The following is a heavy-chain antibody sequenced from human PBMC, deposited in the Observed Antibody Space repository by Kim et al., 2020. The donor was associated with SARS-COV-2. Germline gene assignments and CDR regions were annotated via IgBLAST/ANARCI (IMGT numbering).Heavy chain of an antibody. J-gene: IGHJ4*02. D-gene: IGHD5-12*01. CDR2: INAGNGNT. Sequence: ASVKVSCKASGYTFTSYAMHWVRQAPGQRLEWMGWINAGNGNTKYSQKFQGRVTITRDTSASTAYMELSSLRSEDTAVYYCAREHPRPWLRLPSFLEQSYFDYWGQGTLVTVSS. CDR1: GYTFTSYA. CDR3: AREHPRPWLRLPSFLEQSYFDY. V-gene: IGHV1-3*01.